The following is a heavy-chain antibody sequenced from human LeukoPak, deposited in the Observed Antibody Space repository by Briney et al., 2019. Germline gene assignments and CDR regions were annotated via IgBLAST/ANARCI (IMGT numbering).Heavy chain of an antibody. D-gene: IGHD2-2*01. CDR2: ISHSGST. V-gene: IGHV4-34*01. J-gene: IGHJ4*02. CDR1: GGSFSGYF. Sequence: PSETLSLTCAVYGGSFSGYFWSYIRQPPGKGLEWLGEISHSGSTNYSPSLKSRVTISVDTSKNQFSLKLSSVTAADTAVYYCARGKSSTSFDYWGQGTLVTVSS. CDR3: ARGKSSTSFDY.